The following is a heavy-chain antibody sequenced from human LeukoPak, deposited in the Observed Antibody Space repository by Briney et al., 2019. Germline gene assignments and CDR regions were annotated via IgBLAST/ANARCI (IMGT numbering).Heavy chain of an antibody. Sequence: GGFLRLSCAASGFTFSSCSVNWVRQAPGKGLEWVSYISSSGSTIYYVDSVKGRFTISRDNAKNSLYLQMNSLRAEDTAEYYCARDRPDYYDSSGYPWGQGTLVTVSS. J-gene: IGHJ5*02. V-gene: IGHV3-48*04. CDR2: ISSSGSTI. CDR1: GFTFSSCS. D-gene: IGHD3-22*01. CDR3: ARDRPDYYDSSGYP.